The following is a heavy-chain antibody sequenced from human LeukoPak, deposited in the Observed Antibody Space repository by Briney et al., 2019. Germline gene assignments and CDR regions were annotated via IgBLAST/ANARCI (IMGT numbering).Heavy chain of an antibody. Sequence: GGSVRLSCAASGFTFISYAMSGVRQARAKGLEGVSAISWSGGSKYFADSVKGRFTIPRDNSKNTLYLQMNSLRAEATAVYYCAKDAAGYSSGWYGYWGQGTLVTVSS. CDR2: ISWSGGSK. D-gene: IGHD6-19*01. J-gene: IGHJ4*02. CDR1: GFTFISYA. CDR3: AKDAAGYSSGWYGY. V-gene: IGHV3-23*01.